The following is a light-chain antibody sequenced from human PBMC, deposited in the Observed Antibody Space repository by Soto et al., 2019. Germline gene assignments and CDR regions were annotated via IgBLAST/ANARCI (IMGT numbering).Light chain of an antibody. CDR1: QSISDW. V-gene: IGKV1-5*01. J-gene: IGKJ1*01. CDR3: QQYSSYQT. Sequence: GDRVTITCRASQSISDWLAWYQQKPGKAPKLLIYDASSLESGVPSRFSGSGYGTEFTLTVTSLQPDDFATYYCQQYSSYQTFGQGTKVEIK. CDR2: DAS.